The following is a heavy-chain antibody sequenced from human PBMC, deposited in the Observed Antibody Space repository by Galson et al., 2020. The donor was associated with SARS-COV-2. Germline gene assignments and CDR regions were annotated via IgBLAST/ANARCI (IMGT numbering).Heavy chain of an antibody. Sequence: GESLKISCTGSGSSFADYWIGWVRQMPGKGLQWLGVIYPGDSYTIYSPSFQGQVTVSADKSINTAYLQWSSLEASDPAMYYCARHGASDGWYEGIDYWGQGTLVTVSS. J-gene: IGHJ4*02. V-gene: IGHV5-51*01. D-gene: IGHD6-19*01. CDR1: GSSFADYW. CDR3: ARHGASDGWYEGIDY. CDR2: IYPGDSYT.